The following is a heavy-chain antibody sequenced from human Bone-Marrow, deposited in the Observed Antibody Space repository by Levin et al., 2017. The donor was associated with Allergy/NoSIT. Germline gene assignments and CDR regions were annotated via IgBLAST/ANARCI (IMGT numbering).Heavy chain of an antibody. D-gene: IGHD6-13*01. Sequence: GGSLRLSCAASGFTFSSYAMHWVRQAPGKGLEWVAVISYDGSNKYYADSVKGRFTISRDNSKNTLYLQMNSLRAEDTAVYYCARGFKLAAASLIGYWGQGTLVTVSS. CDR2: ISYDGSNK. J-gene: IGHJ4*02. CDR1: GFTFSSYA. CDR3: ARGFKLAAASLIGY. V-gene: IGHV3-30*04.